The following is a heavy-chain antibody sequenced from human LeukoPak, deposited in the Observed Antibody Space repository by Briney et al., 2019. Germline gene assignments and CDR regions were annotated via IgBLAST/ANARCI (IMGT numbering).Heavy chain of an antibody. CDR2: INPNGGDT. D-gene: IGHD1-1*01. Sequence: ASVKVSCKASGYTFTDYHMHWVRQAPGQGLEWMGRINPNGGDTNYAQKFQVRVTMTRDTSITTAYMELSSLRSDDTAVYYCARGSNWKENWFDPWGQGTLVIVSS. CDR1: GYTFTDYH. CDR3: ARGSNWKENWFDP. V-gene: IGHV1-2*06. J-gene: IGHJ5*02.